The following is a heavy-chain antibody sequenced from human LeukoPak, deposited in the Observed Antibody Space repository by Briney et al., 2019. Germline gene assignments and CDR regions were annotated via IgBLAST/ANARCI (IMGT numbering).Heavy chain of an antibody. CDR1: KFIFSKYA. CDR3: AKPDGLESGTSNYAFHL. Sequence: PGGSLRLSCAASKFIFSKYAMSWVRQAPGKGLEWVSGISGSGVYTYHANSVKGRFTVSRDNSESTLYLQINSLRAEDTAVYYCAKPDGLESGTSNYAFHLWGQGTMVTVSS. J-gene: IGHJ3*01. V-gene: IGHV3-23*01. D-gene: IGHD1-26*01. CDR2: ISGSGVYT.